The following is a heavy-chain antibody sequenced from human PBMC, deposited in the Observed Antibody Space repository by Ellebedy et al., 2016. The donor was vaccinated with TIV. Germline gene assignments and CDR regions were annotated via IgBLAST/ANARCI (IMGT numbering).Heavy chain of an antibody. D-gene: IGHD3-10*01. V-gene: IGHV4-39*07. CDR1: GGSISSSSYY. CDR2: INHSGST. J-gene: IGHJ6*02. CDR3: ARGVPSMVRGVITPYGMDV. Sequence: SETLSLTXTVSGGSISSSSYYWGWIRQPPGKGLEWIGEINHSGSTNYNPSLKSRVTISVDTSKNQFSLKLSSVTAADTAVYYCARGVPSMVRGVITPYGMDVWGQGTTVTVSS.